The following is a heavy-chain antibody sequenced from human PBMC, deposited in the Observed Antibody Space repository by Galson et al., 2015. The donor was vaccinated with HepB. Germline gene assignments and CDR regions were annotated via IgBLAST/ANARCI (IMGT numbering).Heavy chain of an antibody. J-gene: IGHJ4*02. D-gene: IGHD3-10*02. Sequence: SVKVSCKASGGTFSSYAISWVRQAPGQGLEWMGGIIPIFGSANYAQKFQGTVTITADESTSTAYMELSILRFEDTAVYYCARAKGGPDMLPGFDSWGQGTLLIVSS. CDR1: GGTFSSYA. V-gene: IGHV1-69*13. CDR3: ARAKGGPDMLPGFDS. CDR2: IIPIFGSA.